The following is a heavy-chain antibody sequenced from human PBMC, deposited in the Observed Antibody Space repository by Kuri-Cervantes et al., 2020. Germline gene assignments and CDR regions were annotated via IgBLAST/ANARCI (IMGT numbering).Heavy chain of an antibody. Sequence: GGSLRLSCKASGYTFTGYYMHWVRQAPGQGLEWMGWINPNSGGTNYAQKFQGRVTMTRDTSISTAYMELSRLRSDDTAVYYCARESSGYDPTFDYWGQGTLVTVSS. CDR2: INPNSGGT. V-gene: IGHV1-2*02. CDR3: ARESSGYDPTFDY. D-gene: IGHD5-12*01. J-gene: IGHJ4*02. CDR1: GYTFTGYY.